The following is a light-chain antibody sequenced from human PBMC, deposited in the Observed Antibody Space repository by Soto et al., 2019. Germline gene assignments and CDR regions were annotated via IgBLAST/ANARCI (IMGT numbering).Light chain of an antibody. CDR3: QQHRSSSPYT. CDR1: QSISSW. CDR2: KAS. J-gene: IGKJ2*01. V-gene: IGKV1-5*03. Sequence: DIQMTQSPSTLSASVGDRVTITCRASQSISSWLAWYQQKPGKAPNLLIYKASTLGSGVPSRFSGGGSGTEFTLTISSLQPDDFATYYCQQHRSSSPYTFGQGTKLEIK.